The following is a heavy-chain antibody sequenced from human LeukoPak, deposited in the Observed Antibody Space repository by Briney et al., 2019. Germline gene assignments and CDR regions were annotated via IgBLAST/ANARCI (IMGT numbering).Heavy chain of an antibody. J-gene: IGHJ4*02. V-gene: IGHV3-7*01. Sequence: GGSLRLSCVLSGFTFSTYWMTWVRQAPGQGLEWVANINRDGSGKYYVDSVKGRFTISRDNAKNSLSLQLDSLRTEDTTVYYCARLGAAPDYWGQGVLVTVSS. CDR2: INRDGSGK. CDR1: GFTFSTYW. CDR3: ARLGAAPDY. D-gene: IGHD6-6*01.